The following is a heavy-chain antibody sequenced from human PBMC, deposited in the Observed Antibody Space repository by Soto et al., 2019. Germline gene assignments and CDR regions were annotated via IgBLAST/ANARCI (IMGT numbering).Heavy chain of an antibody. Sequence: VASVKVSCKASGGTFSSYAISWVRQAPGQGLEWMGGIIPIFGTANYAQKFQGRVTITADESTSTAYMELSSLRSEDTAVYYCARDHYDSSGAGGYYFDYWGQGTLVTVSS. CDR1: GGTFSSYA. CDR3: ARDHYDSSGAGGYYFDY. D-gene: IGHD3-22*01. V-gene: IGHV1-69*13. CDR2: IIPIFGTA. J-gene: IGHJ4*02.